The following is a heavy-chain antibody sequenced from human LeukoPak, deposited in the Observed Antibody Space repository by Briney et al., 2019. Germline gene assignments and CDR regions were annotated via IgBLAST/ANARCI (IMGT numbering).Heavy chain of an antibody. CDR1: GGSVSSGSYY. J-gene: IGHJ6*02. D-gene: IGHD2-15*01. Sequence: PSETLSLTCTVSGGSVSSGSYYWSWIRQPPGKGLEWIGYIYYSGSTNYNPSLKSRVTISVDTSKNQFSLKLSSVTAADTAVYYCARVPVVVAPYYYYYYGMDVWGQGTTVTVSS. CDR3: ARVPVVVAPYYYYYYGMDV. CDR2: IYYSGST. V-gene: IGHV4-61*01.